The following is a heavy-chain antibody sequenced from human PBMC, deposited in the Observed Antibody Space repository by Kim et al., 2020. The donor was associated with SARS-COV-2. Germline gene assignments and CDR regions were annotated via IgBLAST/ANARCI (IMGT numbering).Heavy chain of an antibody. CDR2: ISSSGSTI. CDR1: GFTFSSYE. J-gene: IGHJ4*02. D-gene: IGHD2-15*01. Sequence: GGSLRLSCAASGFTFSSYEMHWVRQAPGKGLEWVSSISSSGSTIYYADSVKGRFTISRDNAKNSLYLQMNSLRAEDTAVYYCAMVGACSGGSCAPVGGLEYSGEGALGTVSS. V-gene: IGHV3-48*03. CDR3: AMVGACSGGSCAPVGGLEY.